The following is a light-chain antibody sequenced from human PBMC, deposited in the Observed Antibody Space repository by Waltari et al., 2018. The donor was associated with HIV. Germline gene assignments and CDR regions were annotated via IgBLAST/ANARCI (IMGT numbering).Light chain of an antibody. CDR3: QQYNSYSYT. CDR2: KAS. CDR1: QSISTW. V-gene: IGKV1-5*03. J-gene: IGKJ2*01. Sequence: DIQLTQSPSTLSASVGDRVNITCRASQSISTWLAWYQQKPGKAPKLLIYKASSLQSGVPSRFSGSGSGTEFTLTISSLQPDDFGTYYCQQYNSYSYTFGQGTKLEI.